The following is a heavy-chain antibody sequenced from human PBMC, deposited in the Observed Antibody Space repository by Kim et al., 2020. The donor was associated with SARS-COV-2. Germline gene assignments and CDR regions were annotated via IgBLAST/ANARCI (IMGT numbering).Heavy chain of an antibody. CDR3: AKGANILTGYYNPLSPFDY. Sequence: GGSLRLSCAASGFTFSSYAMSWVRQAPGKGLEWVSAISGSGGSTYYADSVKGRFTISRDNSKNTLYLQMNSLRAEDTAVYYCAKGANILTGYYNPLSPFDYWGQGTLVTVSS. D-gene: IGHD3-9*01. CDR1: GFTFSSYA. V-gene: IGHV3-23*01. J-gene: IGHJ4*02. CDR2: ISGSGGST.